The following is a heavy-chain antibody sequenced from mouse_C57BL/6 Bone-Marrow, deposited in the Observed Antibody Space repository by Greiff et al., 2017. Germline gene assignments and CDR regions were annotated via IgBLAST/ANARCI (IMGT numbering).Heavy chain of an antibody. CDR2: INPRSGYT. Sequence: VQLQQSGAELAKPGASVKLSCKASGYTFTSYWMHWVKQRPGQGLEWIGYINPRSGYTNYNQKFKDKATLTADKSSSTAYMQLSSLTSEDSAVYYCAKKYYGSSDDYWGQGTTLTVSS. CDR1: GYTFTSYW. V-gene: IGHV1-7*01. CDR3: AKKYYGSSDDY. D-gene: IGHD1-1*01. J-gene: IGHJ2*01.